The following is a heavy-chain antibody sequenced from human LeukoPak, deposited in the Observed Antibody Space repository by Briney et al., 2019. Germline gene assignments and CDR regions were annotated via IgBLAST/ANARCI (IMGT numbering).Heavy chain of an antibody. D-gene: IGHD2-2*01. CDR1: GFTVSSSY. J-gene: IGHJ5*01. CDR2: IYSGGNT. CDR3: ASSREATSNWFDY. V-gene: IGHV3-66*01. Sequence: TGGSLRLSCAASGFTVSSSYMTWVRQAPGKGLEWVSIIYSGGNTYYADSVQGRFTISRDNSKNTLYLQMNSLRAEDTAVYHCASSREATSNWFDYWGQGTLVTVSS.